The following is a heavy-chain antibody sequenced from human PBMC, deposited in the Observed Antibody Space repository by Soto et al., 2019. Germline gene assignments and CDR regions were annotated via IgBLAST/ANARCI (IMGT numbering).Heavy chain of an antibody. CDR2: ISYDGSNK. CDR3: ATDLAAAGMFDY. Sequence: VGSLRLSCAASGFTFSSYAMHWVRQAPGKGLEWVAVISYDGSNKYYADSVKGRFTISRGNSKNTLYLQMNSLRAEDTAVYYCATDLAAAGMFDYWGQGTLVTVSS. CDR1: GFTFSSYA. J-gene: IGHJ4*02. V-gene: IGHV3-30-3*01. D-gene: IGHD6-13*01.